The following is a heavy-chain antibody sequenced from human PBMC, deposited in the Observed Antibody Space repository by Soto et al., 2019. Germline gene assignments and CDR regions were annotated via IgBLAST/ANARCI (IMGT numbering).Heavy chain of an antibody. V-gene: IGHV6-1*01. D-gene: IGHD6-19*01. CDR1: GYSFSSSSAA. CDR3: ERDGRTGIAVAGNRSYYYYRMDV. CDR2: TYYRAKWYN. J-gene: IGHJ6*02. Sequence: PSQTLSLTCAISGYSFSSSSAAWNWIMQSPARGLEGLGRTYYRAKWYNDYAVSVKSRITINPDTSKNQFSLQLNSVTPEDTAVYYSERDGRTGIAVAGNRSYYYYRMDVWGQATTVTVSS.